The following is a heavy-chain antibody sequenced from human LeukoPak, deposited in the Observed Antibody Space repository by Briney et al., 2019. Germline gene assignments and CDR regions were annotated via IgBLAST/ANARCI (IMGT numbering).Heavy chain of an antibody. CDR3: ARLSSVLLWFGEPNYFDY. CDR1: GGSISSYY. Sequence: SETLSLTCTVSGGSISSYYWSWIRQPAGKGLEWIGRIYTSGSTNYNPSLKSRVTISVDTSKNQFSLKLSSVTAADTAVYYCARLSSVLLWFGEPNYFDYWGQGTLVTVSS. D-gene: IGHD3-10*01. CDR2: IYTSGST. J-gene: IGHJ4*02. V-gene: IGHV4-4*07.